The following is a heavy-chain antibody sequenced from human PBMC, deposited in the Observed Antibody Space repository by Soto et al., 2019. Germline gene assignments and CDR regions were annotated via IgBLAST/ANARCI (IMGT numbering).Heavy chain of an antibody. J-gene: IGHJ4*02. CDR3: ARDSLAVAGGNYFDY. CDR1: GFTFSSYW. D-gene: IGHD6-19*01. CDR2: IKEDGSEK. V-gene: IGHV3-7*01. Sequence: EVQLVESGGGLVQPGGSLRLSCAASGFTFSSYWMTWVRQAPGKGLEWVANIKEDGSEKYYVDSVKGRITMSRDNAKNSLYQQMKSLRAENTGVYYCARDSLAVAGGNYFDYWRQGTMVTVS.